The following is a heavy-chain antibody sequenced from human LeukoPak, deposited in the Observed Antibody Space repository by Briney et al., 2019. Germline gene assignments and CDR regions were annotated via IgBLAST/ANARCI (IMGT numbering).Heavy chain of an antibody. J-gene: IGHJ4*02. Sequence: GGSLRLSFAASEFTFSSYGMHWVRQAPGKGLEWVAVISYDGSNKYYADSVKGRFTISRDNSKNTLYLQMNSLRAEDTAVYYCARGASGDIGYCSSTSCYRSYYFDNWGQGTLVTVSS. V-gene: IGHV3-30*03. CDR3: ARGASGDIGYCSSTSCYRSYYFDN. CDR2: ISYDGSNK. CDR1: EFTFSSYG. D-gene: IGHD2-2*01.